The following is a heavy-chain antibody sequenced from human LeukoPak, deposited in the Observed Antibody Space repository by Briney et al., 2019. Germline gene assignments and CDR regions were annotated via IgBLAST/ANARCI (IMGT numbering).Heavy chain of an antibody. J-gene: IGHJ4*02. D-gene: IGHD3-10*01. CDR3: AKGGESYYGSGSFTPFDY. CDR2: ISSDGGT. Sequence: GGSLRLSCAASGFTFSNYAMSWVRQAPGKGLEWVSGISSDGGTFYADSVKGRFTISRDNSKNTLYLQMNSLRAEDTAMYYCAKGGESYYGSGSFTPFDYWGQGTLVTVSS. V-gene: IGHV3-23*01. CDR1: GFTFSNYA.